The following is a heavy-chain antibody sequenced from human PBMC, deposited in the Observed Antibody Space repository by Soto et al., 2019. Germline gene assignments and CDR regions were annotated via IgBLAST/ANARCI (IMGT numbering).Heavy chain of an antibody. CDR2: IIPILGIA. V-gene: IGHV1-69*02. D-gene: IGHD4-17*01. J-gene: IGHJ3*02. CDR1: GGTFSSYT. Sequence: QVQLVQSGAEVKKPGSSVKVSCKASGGTFSSYTISWVRQAPGQGLEWMGRIIPILGIANYAQKFQGRVTITADKSTSTAYMELSSLRSEDTAVYYCARSIYGRYAFEIWGQATMVTVSS. CDR3: ARSIYGRYAFEI.